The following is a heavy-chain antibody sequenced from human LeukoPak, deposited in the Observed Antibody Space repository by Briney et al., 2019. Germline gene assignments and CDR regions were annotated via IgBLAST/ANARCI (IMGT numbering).Heavy chain of an antibody. CDR1: GGSISSSFYY. V-gene: IGHV4-39*01. CDR2: IYHSGST. CDR3: AKTIRVRGDAYNWFDP. D-gene: IGHD3-10*01. J-gene: IGHJ5*02. Sequence: SETLSLTCTVSGGSISSSFYYWGWIRQPPGKGLEWIGSIYHSGSTYYNPSLKSRATMSVDTSMNQFSLKLSSVTAADTAVYYCAKTIRVRGDAYNWFDPWGQGTLVTASS.